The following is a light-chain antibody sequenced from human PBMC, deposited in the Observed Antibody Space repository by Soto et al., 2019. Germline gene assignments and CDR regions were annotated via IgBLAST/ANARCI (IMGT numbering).Light chain of an antibody. J-gene: IGLJ1*01. CDR2: EVT. CDR1: SRDVGGSNL. CDR3: SLYTATSTLGV. V-gene: IGLV2-14*01. Sequence: QSALTQPASVSGSPGQSITISCSGTSRDVGGSNLVSWYQQYPGKAPKLMICEVTNRPSGVSNRFSGSKSGNTASLTISGLQAEDEADYYCSLYTATSTLGVFGTGTKVTVL.